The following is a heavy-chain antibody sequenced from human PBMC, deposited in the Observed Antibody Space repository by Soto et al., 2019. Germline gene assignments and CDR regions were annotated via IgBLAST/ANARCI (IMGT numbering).Heavy chain of an antibody. J-gene: IGHJ3*02. D-gene: IGHD3-22*01. CDR3: ARIDYFDSSGYYNKKNAFDI. Sequence: GGSLRLSCAASGFTVSSNYISWVRQAPGKGLEWVSVIYSGGSTYYADSVNGRFTISRDNSKNTLYLQMNSLRAEDTAVYYCARIDYFDSSGYYNKKNAFDIWGQGTMVTVSS. CDR2: IYSGGST. V-gene: IGHV3-53*01. CDR1: GFTVSSNY.